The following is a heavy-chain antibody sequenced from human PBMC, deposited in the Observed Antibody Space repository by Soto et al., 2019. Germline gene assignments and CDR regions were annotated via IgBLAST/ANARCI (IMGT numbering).Heavy chain of an antibody. CDR3: ARGIAATQIDY. D-gene: IGHD6-6*01. CDR2: IYFSGST. CDR1: GGSISSGGYY. V-gene: IGHV4-61*08. J-gene: IGHJ4*02. Sequence: SETLSLTCTVSGGSISSGGYYWSWIRQHPVKGLEWIGYIYFSGSTNYNPSLKSRVTISLDTSKNQFSLKLSSVTAADTAVYYCARGIAATQIDYWGQGTLVTVSS.